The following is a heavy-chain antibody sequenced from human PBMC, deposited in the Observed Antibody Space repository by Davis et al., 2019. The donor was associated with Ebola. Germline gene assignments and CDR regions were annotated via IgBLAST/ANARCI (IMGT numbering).Heavy chain of an antibody. V-gene: IGHV1-8*01. CDR3: ARGGYFDWLTRWHYYGMDV. J-gene: IGHJ6*02. Sequence: AASVKVSCQASGYTFTTYDIHWVRQATGQGLEWMGWMNPNSENTGYAQKFQGRVTMTRSTSISTAYMELSSLRSEDTAVYYCARGGYFDWLTRWHYYGMDVWGQGTTVTVSS. CDR2: MNPNSENT. D-gene: IGHD3-9*01. CDR1: GYTFTTYD.